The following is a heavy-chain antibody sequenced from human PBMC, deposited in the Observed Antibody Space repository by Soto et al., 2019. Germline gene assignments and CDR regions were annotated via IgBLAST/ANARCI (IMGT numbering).Heavy chain of an antibody. CDR3: ARVWYDYVWGSYRLAYFDY. Sequence: SETLSLTCAVSGGSISSSNWWSWVRQPPGKGLEWIGEIYHSGSTNYNPSLKSRVTISVDKSKNQFSLKLSSVTAADTAVYYCARVWYDYVWGSYRLAYFDYWGQGTLVTVSS. J-gene: IGHJ4*02. D-gene: IGHD3-16*02. CDR2: IYHSGST. V-gene: IGHV4-4*02. CDR1: GGSISSSNW.